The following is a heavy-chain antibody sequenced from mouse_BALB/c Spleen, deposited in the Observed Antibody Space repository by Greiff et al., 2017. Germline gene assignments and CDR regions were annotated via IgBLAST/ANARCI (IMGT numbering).Heavy chain of an antibody. CDR3: VRGRTYYWYDEEMDY. CDR2: IWTGGGT. CDR1: GFSLTSYD. D-gene: IGHD2-14*01. V-gene: IGHV2-9-2*01. Sequence: VQRVESGPGLVAPSQSLSITCTVSGFSLTSYDISWIRQPPGKGLEWLGVIWTGGGTNYNSAFMSRLSISKDNSKSQVFLKMNSLQTDDTAIYYCVRGRTYYWYDEEMDYWGQGTSDTVSS. J-gene: IGHJ4*01.